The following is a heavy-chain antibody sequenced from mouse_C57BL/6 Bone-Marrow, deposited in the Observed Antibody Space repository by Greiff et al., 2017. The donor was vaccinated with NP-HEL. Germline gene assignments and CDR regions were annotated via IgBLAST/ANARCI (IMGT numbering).Heavy chain of an antibody. CDR1: GYTFTSYG. CDR2: IYPRSGNT. D-gene: IGHD2-14*01. Sequence: VQLQQSGAELARPGASVKLSCKASGYTFTSYGISWVKQRTGPGLEWIGEIYPRSGNTYYNEKFKGKATLTADKSSSTAYMELRSLTSEDSAVYFCARSDGTRYFDYWGQGTTLTVSS. V-gene: IGHV1-81*01. CDR3: ARSDGTRYFDY. J-gene: IGHJ2*01.